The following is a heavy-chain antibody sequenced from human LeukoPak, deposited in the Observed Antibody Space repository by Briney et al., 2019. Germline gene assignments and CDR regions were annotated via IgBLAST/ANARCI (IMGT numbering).Heavy chain of an antibody. V-gene: IGHV3-23*01. Sequence: GGSLRLSCAASGFTFSNYAMTWVRQAPGKGLEWVSTVSGSGGSTYYADSVKGRLTISRDNSKATLDLQMNSLRAEDTAVYYCATGRGGVVSVAMDYWGQGTLVTVSS. CDR1: GFTFSNYA. CDR2: VSGSGGST. J-gene: IGHJ4*02. CDR3: ATGRGGVVSVAMDY. D-gene: IGHD2-2*01.